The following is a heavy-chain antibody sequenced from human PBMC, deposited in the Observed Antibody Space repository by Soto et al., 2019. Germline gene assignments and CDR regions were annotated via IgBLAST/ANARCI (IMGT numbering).Heavy chain of an antibody. J-gene: IGHJ3*02. CDR2: IIPIFGTA. D-gene: IGHD3-22*01. Sequence: SVKVSCKASGDTFSRYGIRWVRQAPGQRLEWMGGIIPIFGTANYAQKFQGRVTITADESTSTAYMELSSLRSEDTAVYYCASFRPDYYDSSGYSPDAFDIWGQGTMVTVSS. CDR3: ASFRPDYYDSSGYSPDAFDI. CDR1: GDTFSRYG. V-gene: IGHV1-69*13.